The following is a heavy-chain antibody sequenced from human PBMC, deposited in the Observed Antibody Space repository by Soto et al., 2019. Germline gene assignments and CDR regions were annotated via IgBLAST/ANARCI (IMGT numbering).Heavy chain of an antibody. J-gene: IGHJ5*02. D-gene: IGHD3-10*01. CDR2: IYYSGTT. V-gene: IGHV4-39*01. CDR1: GDSITSNSYF. CDR3: AGHSSTMVRGVLTNRLDP. Sequence: SETLSLTCTVSGDSITSNSYFWAWIRQPPGKGLEWIGSIYYSGTTYYNPSLKSRVTISVDRSRNQFSLKLSSVTAADTAVYYCAGHSSTMVRGVLTNRLDPWGQGTLVTGSS.